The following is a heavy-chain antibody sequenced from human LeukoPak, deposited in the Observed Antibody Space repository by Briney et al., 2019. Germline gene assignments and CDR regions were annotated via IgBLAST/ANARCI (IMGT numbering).Heavy chain of an antibody. CDR2: IYYSGVT. CDR3: ARALTAISNPFDY. J-gene: IGHJ4*02. D-gene: IGHD2-21*02. V-gene: IGHV4-59*08. CDR1: GGSISSYY. Sequence: PSETLSLTCTVSGGSISSYYWSWIRQPPGKGLEWIGYIYYSGVTNYNPSLHSRVTISIATSKDQFSLNLSSVTAADTALYYCARALTAISNPFDYRGQGTLVTVSS.